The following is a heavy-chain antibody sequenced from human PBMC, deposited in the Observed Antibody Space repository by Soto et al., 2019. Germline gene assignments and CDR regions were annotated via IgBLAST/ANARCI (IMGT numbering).Heavy chain of an antibody. CDR2: INHSGST. V-gene: IGHV4-34*01. D-gene: IGHD2-15*01. CDR3: ARGQRCSGGSCYSVWFDP. Sequence: SETLSLTCAVYGGSFSGYYWSWIRQPPGKGLEWIGEINHSGSTNYNPSLKSRVTISVDTFKNQFSLKLSSVTAADTAVYYCARGQRCSGGSCYSVWFDPWGQGTLVTVSS. J-gene: IGHJ5*02. CDR1: GGSFSGYY.